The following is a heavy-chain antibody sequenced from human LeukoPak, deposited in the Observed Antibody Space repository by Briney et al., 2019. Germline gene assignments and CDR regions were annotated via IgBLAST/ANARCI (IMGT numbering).Heavy chain of an antibody. J-gene: IGHJ3*02. CDR2: IIPIFGTA. V-gene: IGHV1-69*06. Sequence: SVKVSCKASGGTFSSYAISWVRQAPGQGLEWMGGIIPIFGTANYAQKFQGRVTITADKSTSTAYMELSSLRSEDTAVYYCATDSRVAGTPTVGAFDIWGQGTMVTVSS. CDR1: GGTFSSYA. CDR3: ATDSRVAGTPTVGAFDI. D-gene: IGHD6-19*01.